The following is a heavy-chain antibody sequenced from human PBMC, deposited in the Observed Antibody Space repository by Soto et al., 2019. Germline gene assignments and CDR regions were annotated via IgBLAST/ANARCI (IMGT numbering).Heavy chain of an antibody. Sequence: SETLSLTCAVSGGSISSGGYSWSWIRQPPGKGLEWIGYIYHSGSTYYNPSLKSRVTISVDRSKNQFSLKLSSVTAADTAVYYCARRYGNDYDSSGYYFWYFDYWGQGTLVTVSS. CDR3: ARRYGNDYDSSGYYFWYFDY. CDR1: GGSISSGGYS. V-gene: IGHV4-30-2*01. CDR2: IYHSGST. D-gene: IGHD3-22*01. J-gene: IGHJ4*02.